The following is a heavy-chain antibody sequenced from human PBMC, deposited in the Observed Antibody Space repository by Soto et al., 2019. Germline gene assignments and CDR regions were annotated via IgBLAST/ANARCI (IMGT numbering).Heavy chain of an antibody. CDR2: IIPIFGTA. J-gene: IGHJ5*02. CDR1: GGTFSSYA. D-gene: IGHD6-13*01. CDR3: ARVGQQLVYNWFDP. V-gene: IGHV1-69*01. Sequence: QVQLVQSGAEVKKPGSSVKVSCKASGGTFSSYAISWVRQAPGQGLEWMGGIIPIFGTANYAQKFQGRVTITADESTSTADMELGSLRAGDTAVSYWARVGQQLVYNWFDPWGQGTLVTVSS.